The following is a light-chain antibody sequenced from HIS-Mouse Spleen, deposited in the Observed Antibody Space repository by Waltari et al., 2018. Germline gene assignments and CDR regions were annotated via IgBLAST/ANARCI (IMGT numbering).Light chain of an antibody. CDR2: KDS. CDR1: ALPKQY. CDR3: QSADSSGTGWV. Sequence: SYELTQPPSVSVSPGQTARITCSGDALPKQYAYWYQQKPGQAPVLGIYKDSERPSGSPERFSGSSSGTTVTLTISGVQAEDEADYYCQSADSSGTGWVFGGGTKLTVL. V-gene: IGLV3-25*03. J-gene: IGLJ3*02.